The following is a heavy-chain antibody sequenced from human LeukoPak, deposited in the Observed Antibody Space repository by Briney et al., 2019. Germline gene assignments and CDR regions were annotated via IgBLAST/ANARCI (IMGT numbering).Heavy chain of an antibody. CDR3: ARAGEGPITMVRGVVYYYGMDV. Sequence: GASVKVSCKASGGTFSSYAISWVRQAPGQGLEWMGGIIPIFGTANYAQKFQGRVTITADESTSTAYMELSSLRSEDTAVCYCARAGEGPITMVRGVVYYYGMDVWGKGTTVTVSS. J-gene: IGHJ6*04. D-gene: IGHD3-10*01. CDR1: GGTFSSYA. V-gene: IGHV1-69*01. CDR2: IIPIFGTA.